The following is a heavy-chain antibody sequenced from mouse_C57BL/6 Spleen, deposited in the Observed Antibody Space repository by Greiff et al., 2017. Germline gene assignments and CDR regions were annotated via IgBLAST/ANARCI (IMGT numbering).Heavy chain of an antibody. D-gene: IGHD5-1*01. CDR2: ISSGGDYI. J-gene: IGHJ4*01. V-gene: IGHV5-9-1*02. CDR3: TRDQTYVDYYAMDY. Sequence: EVMLVQSGEGLVKPGGSLKLSCAASGFTFSSYAMSWVRQTPEKRLEWVAYISSGGDYIYYADTVKGRFTLSRDNARNTLYLQMSSLKSEDSAMYYCTRDQTYVDYYAMDYWGQGTSVTVSS. CDR1: GFTFSSYA.